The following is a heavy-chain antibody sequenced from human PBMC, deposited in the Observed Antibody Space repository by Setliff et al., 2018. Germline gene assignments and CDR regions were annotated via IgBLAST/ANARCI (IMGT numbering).Heavy chain of an antibody. V-gene: IGHV4-4*08. CDR2: IYTGGST. Sequence: PSETLSLTCIVSGVSVSRHYWSWIRQPHGKTLEWIGYIYTGGSTTYNPSLKSRVTLSLDTSKNHLSLNLTSVTAADTAVYYCAGDVWGAGTGWFDPWGLGILVTVSS. J-gene: IGHJ5*02. CDR1: GVSVSRHY. D-gene: IGHD1-1*01. CDR3: AGDVWGAGTGWFDP.